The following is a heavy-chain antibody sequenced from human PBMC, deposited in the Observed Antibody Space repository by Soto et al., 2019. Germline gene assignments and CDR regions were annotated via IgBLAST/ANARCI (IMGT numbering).Heavy chain of an antibody. CDR2: IKSKTDGGTT. D-gene: IGHD6-19*01. CDR3: ARRRSGFFDY. V-gene: IGHV3-15*01. J-gene: IGHJ4*02. CDR1: GFTFSNAY. Sequence: GGSLRLSCAASGFTFSNAYMSWVRQAPGKGLEWVGRIKSKTDGGTTDYAAPVKGRFTISRDDSENTLYLQMNSLKTEDTAVYYCARRRSGFFDYWGQGTLVTSPQ.